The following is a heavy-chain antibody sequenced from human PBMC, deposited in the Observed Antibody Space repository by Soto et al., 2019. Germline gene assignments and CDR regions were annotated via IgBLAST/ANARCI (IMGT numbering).Heavy chain of an antibody. CDR3: AKLDGGNSVGNGAFDI. CDR1: GGTFSSYA. V-gene: IGHV1-69*01. CDR2: IMPIFDTA. J-gene: IGHJ3*02. Sequence: QVQLVQSGAEVKKPGSWVKVSCKASGGTFSSYAISWVRQAPRQGLEWMGGIMPIFDTANYAQKFQGRVTITADESTSTAYMELSSLRSEDTAVYYCAKLDGGNSVGNGAFDIWGQGTMVTVSS. D-gene: IGHD2-21*02.